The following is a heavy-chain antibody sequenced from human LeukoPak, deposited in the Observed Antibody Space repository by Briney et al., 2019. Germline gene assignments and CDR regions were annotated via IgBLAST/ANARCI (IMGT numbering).Heavy chain of an antibody. Sequence: PSETLSLICTVSGYSISSPTYYWAWIRQPPGKGLEYIGSILYTGSTYYNPSLKSRVTISVDTSGNQFSVKLTSVTATDTAVYYCASLYGSGSYSFDYWGQGTLVTVYS. V-gene: IGHV4-39*01. D-gene: IGHD3-10*01. CDR3: ASLYGSGSYSFDY. J-gene: IGHJ4*01. CDR1: GYSISSPTYY. CDR2: ILYTGST.